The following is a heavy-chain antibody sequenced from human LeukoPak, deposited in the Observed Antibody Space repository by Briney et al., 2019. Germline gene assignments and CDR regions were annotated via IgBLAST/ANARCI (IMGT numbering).Heavy chain of an antibody. CDR1: GVTFSSYG. Sequence: AGGSLRLSCAASGVTFSSYGMRWVRQAPGKGLEWVAFIRYDGSNKYYADPVNGRFTISRDNSKNTLYLQINSLRAEDTAVYYCAKVIGWLRFHYFDYWGQGTLVTVSS. D-gene: IGHD5-12*01. CDR2: IRYDGSNK. V-gene: IGHV3-30*02. J-gene: IGHJ4*02. CDR3: AKVIGWLRFHYFDY.